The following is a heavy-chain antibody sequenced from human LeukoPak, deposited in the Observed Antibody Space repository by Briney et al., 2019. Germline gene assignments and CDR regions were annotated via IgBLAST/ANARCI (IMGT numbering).Heavy chain of an antibody. J-gene: IGHJ6*03. CDR2: IKQDGSEK. D-gene: IGHD2-8*01. CDR3: ARDMGDIVLMVYAPRDYYYYMDV. CDR1: GFTFSSYW. Sequence: GGSLRLSCAASGFTFSSYWMSWVRQAPGKGLEWVANIKQDGSEKYYVDSVKGRFTISRDNAKNSLYLQTNSLRAEDTAVYYCARDMGDIVLMVYAPRDYYYYMDVWGKGTTVTVSS. V-gene: IGHV3-7*01.